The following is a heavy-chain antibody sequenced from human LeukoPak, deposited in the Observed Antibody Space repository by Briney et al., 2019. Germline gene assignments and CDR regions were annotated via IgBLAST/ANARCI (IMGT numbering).Heavy chain of an antibody. CDR1: GGSISSSSYY. CDR3: ARDGEGRFGTTLDY. V-gene: IGHV4-39*07. D-gene: IGHD1-1*01. CDR2: IYYSGST. J-gene: IGHJ4*02. Sequence: SETLSLTCTVSGGSISSSSYYWGWIRQPPGKGLEWIGSIYYSGSTYYNPSLKSRVTISVDTSKNQFSLKLSSVTAADTAVYYCARDGEGRFGTTLDYWGQGTLVTVSS.